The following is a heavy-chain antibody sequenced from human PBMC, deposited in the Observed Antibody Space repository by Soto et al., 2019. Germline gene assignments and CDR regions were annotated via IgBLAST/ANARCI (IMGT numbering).Heavy chain of an antibody. CDR3: ARASPGLYYDSNDHFAY. D-gene: IGHD3-22*01. Sequence: SETLSLTCTVSGGSISSYYWSWIRQPPGKGLEWIGYIYYSGSTNYNPSLKSRVTISVDTSKNQFSLKLSSVTAADTAVYYCARASPGLYYDSNDHFAYWGQGTLVTVSS. CDR1: GGSISSYY. J-gene: IGHJ4*02. V-gene: IGHV4-59*01. CDR2: IYYSGST.